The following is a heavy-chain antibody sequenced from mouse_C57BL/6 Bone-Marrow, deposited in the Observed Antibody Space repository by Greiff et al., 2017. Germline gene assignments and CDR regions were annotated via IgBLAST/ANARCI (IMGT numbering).Heavy chain of an antibody. V-gene: IGHV1-81*01. J-gene: IGHJ1*03. CDR2: IYPRSGNT. CDR1: GYTFTSYG. Sequence: LVESGAELARPGASVKLSCKASGYTFTSYGISWVKQRTGQGLEWIGEIYPRSGNTYYNEKFKGKATLTADKSSSTAYMELRSLTSEDSAVYFCARVGYGYFDVWGTGTTVTVSS. CDR3: ARVGYGYFDV.